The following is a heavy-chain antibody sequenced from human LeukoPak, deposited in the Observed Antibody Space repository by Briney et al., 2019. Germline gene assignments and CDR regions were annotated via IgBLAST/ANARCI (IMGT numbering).Heavy chain of an antibody. CDR2: TYYRSKWYN. D-gene: IGHD3-9*01. CDR1: GDSVSSNNGA. Sequence: SQTLSLTCAIPGDSVSSNNGAWNWIRQSPSRALEWLGRTYYRSKWYNDYAGSLISRITISPDTSKNQFSLQLYSVTPEDTAVYYCARDVGTTGWHTFDYWGQGTLVTVSS. J-gene: IGHJ4*02. V-gene: IGHV6-1*01. CDR3: ARDVGTTGWHTFDY.